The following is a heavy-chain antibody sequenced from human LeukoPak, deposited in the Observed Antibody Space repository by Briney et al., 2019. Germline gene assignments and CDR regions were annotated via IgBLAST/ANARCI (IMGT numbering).Heavy chain of an antibody. CDR2: IYYSGST. Sequence: PSETLSLTCTVSGDSISSSSSYWGWIRQPPGEGLEWIGSIYYSGSTYYNPSLKSRVTISVDTSKNQFSLKLSSVTAADTAVYYCARDDRYCTNGVCWGGSYMDVWGKGTTVTVSS. V-gene: IGHV4-39*07. D-gene: IGHD2-8*01. J-gene: IGHJ6*03. CDR3: ARDDRYCTNGVCWGGSYMDV. CDR1: GDSISSSSSY.